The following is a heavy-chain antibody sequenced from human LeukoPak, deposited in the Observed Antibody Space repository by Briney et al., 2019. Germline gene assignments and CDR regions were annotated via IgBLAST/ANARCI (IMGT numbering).Heavy chain of an antibody. CDR1: GFIVSSNY. V-gene: IGHV3-53*01. J-gene: IGHJ4*02. CDR2: IYSGGST. Sequence: PGGSLRLSCAASGFIVSSNYMSWVRRAPGKGLEWVSVIYSGGSTYYADSVKGRFTISSDNSKNTLYLQMNSLRAEDTAVYYCASTHLGYCSSVSCQNDYWGQGTLVTVSS. CDR3: ASTHLGYCSSVSCQNDY. D-gene: IGHD2-15*01.